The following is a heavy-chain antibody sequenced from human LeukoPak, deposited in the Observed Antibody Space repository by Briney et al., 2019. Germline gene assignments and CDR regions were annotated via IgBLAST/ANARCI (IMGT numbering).Heavy chain of an antibody. J-gene: IGHJ3*02. CDR2: IYYSGST. Sequence: SQTLSLTCTVSGGSISSGGYYWSWIRQHPGKGLEWIGYIYYSGSTYYNPSLKGRVTISVDTSKNQFSLKLSSVTAADTAVYYCARDPRTDCSSTSCDAFDIWGQGTMVTVSS. CDR1: GGSISSGGYY. V-gene: IGHV4-31*03. CDR3: ARDPRTDCSSTSCDAFDI. D-gene: IGHD2-2*01.